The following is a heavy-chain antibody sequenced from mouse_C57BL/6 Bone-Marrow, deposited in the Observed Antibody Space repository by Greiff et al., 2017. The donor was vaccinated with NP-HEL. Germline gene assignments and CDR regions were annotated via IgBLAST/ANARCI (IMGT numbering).Heavy chain of an antibody. J-gene: IGHJ1*03. D-gene: IGHD1-1*01. CDR2: IWRGGST. Sequence: QVHVKQSGPGLVQPSQSLSITCTVSGFSLTSYGVHWVRQSPGKGLEWLGVIWRGGSTDYNAAFMSRLSITKDNSKSQVFFKMNSLQADDTAIYYCAKKGLYGSSFWYFDVWGTGTTVTVSS. CDR3: AKKGLYGSSFWYFDV. V-gene: IGHV2-5*01. CDR1: GFSLTSYG.